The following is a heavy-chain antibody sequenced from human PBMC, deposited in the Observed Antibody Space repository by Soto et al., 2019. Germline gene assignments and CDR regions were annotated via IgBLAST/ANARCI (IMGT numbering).Heavy chain of an antibody. D-gene: IGHD4-17*01. CDR1: GAALSNHF. CDR2: ITPILGIP. J-gene: IGHJ4*02. Sequence: QVQLVQSGAEVRKPGSSVKVSCTTFGAALSNHFISWVRLAPGQGLEWMGRITPILGIPNYSQNFQGRVTMTADRSTKTIYLELSSLRSDYTAVYYCAWGGSVDYGVYNYWGQGTLVTVSS. CDR3: AWGGSVDYGVYNY. V-gene: IGHV1-69*02.